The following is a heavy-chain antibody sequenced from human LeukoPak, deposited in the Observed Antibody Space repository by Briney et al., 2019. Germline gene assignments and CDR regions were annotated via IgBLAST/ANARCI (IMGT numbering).Heavy chain of an antibody. D-gene: IGHD1-14*01. Sequence: SETLSLTCSVSGGSVSSYYWSWIRQSPGKGLEWIGYIQNSGRTNYNPSLKSRVTRFVDTSKNQVSLRLSSVPAADTAVYYCARHGTISSESYFDYWGQGALVTVSS. CDR2: IQNSGRT. J-gene: IGHJ4*02. CDR1: GGSVSSYY. V-gene: IGHV4-59*08. CDR3: ARHGTISSESYFDY.